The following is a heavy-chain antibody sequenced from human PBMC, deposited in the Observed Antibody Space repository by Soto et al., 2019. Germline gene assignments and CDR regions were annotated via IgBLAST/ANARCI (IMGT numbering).Heavy chain of an antibody. Sequence: PRGSLLLACASSVFTFWTYAMSWVRQAPGKGLDLVSVISGTGGGTSYADSVKGRFTISRDNSKNTLYLQMNSLGVEDTAVYYCARHPPPGYYYDSSGYYGYFQHWGQGTPVTVSS. D-gene: IGHD3-22*01. CDR1: VFTFWTYA. J-gene: IGHJ1*01. CDR2: ISGTGGGT. CDR3: ARHPPPGYYYDSSGYYGYFQH. V-gene: IGHV3-23*01.